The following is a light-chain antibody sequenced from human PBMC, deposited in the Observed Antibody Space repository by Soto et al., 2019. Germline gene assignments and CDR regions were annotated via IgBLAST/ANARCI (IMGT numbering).Light chain of an antibody. CDR1: QSIRSY. V-gene: IGKV1-39*01. Sequence: DIQMTQSPSSLSASVGDRVTITCRASQSIRSYLNWYQQKPGKDPKLLIYAASSLQSGVPSRFSGSGSGTDFTLTISSLQPEDFATYYCQQSYSTWWTFGQGTKLEIK. CDR2: AAS. CDR3: QQSYSTWWT. J-gene: IGKJ2*02.